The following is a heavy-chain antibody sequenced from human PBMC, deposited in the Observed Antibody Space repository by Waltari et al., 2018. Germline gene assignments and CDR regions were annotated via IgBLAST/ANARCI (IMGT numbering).Heavy chain of an antibody. CDR3: ARHPDYGAGRFSY. CDR1: GYSISSGYY. J-gene: IGHJ4*02. V-gene: IGHV4-38-2*01. Sequence: QVQLQESGPGLVKPSETLSLTCGVSGYSISSGYYWGWIRQPPGKGLEWIGSIYHSGSNYYNPSLKSRVTISVDTSKNQFSLKLSSVPAADTAVYYCARHPDYGAGRFSYWGQGTLVTVSS. D-gene: IGHD3-10*01. CDR2: IYHSGSN.